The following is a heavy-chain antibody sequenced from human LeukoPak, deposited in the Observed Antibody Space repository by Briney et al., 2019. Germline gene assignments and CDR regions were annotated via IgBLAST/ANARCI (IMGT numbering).Heavy chain of an antibody. CDR2: ISGSGGST. V-gene: IGHV3-23*01. D-gene: IGHD5-12*01. CDR3: AKVGIVAPYYYYYYGMDV. J-gene: IGHJ6*02. Sequence: PGGSLRLSCAASGSTFSSYAMSWVRQAPGKGLEWVSAISGSGGSTYYADSVKGRFTISRDNSKNTLYLQMNSLRAEDTAVYYCAKVGIVAPYYYYYYGMDVWGQGTTVTVSS. CDR1: GSTFSSYA.